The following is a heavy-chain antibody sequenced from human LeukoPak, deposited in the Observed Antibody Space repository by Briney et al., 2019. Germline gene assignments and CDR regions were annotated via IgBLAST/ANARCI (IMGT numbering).Heavy chain of an antibody. V-gene: IGHV1-46*01. CDR1: GYTFTSYY. J-gene: IGHJ4*02. Sequence: ASVKVSCKASGYTFTSYYMHWVRQAPGQGLEWMGIINPSGGSTSYAQKFQGRVTMTRDTSTSTVYMELSSLRSEDTAVYYCARDTYYYDSSGYLFDYWGQGTLVTVSS. CDR2: INPSGGST. D-gene: IGHD3-22*01. CDR3: ARDTYYYDSSGYLFDY.